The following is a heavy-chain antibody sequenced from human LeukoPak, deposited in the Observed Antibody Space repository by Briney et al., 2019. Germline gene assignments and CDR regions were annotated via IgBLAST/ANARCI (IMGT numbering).Heavy chain of an antibody. J-gene: IGHJ4*02. D-gene: IGHD3-9*01. CDR2: ISGSGGST. CDR3: ASPPLEGYFDRLLPTNFDY. CDR1: GFTFSSYA. Sequence: GGSLRLSCAASGFTFSSYAMSWVRQAPGKGLEWVSAISGSGGSTYYADSVKGRFPISRDNSKNTLYLQMNGLRAEDTAVYYCASPPLEGYFDRLLPTNFDYWGQGTLVTVSS. V-gene: IGHV3-23*01.